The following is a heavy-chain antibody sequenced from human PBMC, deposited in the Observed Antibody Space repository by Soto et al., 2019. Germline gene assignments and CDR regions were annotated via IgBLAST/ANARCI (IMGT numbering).Heavy chain of an antibody. V-gene: IGHV3-49*05. Sequence: NPGGSLRLSCTASGFTFGDYAMSWFRQAPGKGLEWVGFIRSKAYGGTTEYAASVKGRFTISRDDSKSIAYLQMNSLKTEDTAVYYCTRESSSWCNWFDPWGQGTLVTVSS. CDR3: TRESSSWCNWFDP. J-gene: IGHJ5*02. D-gene: IGHD6-13*01. CDR1: GFTFGDYA. CDR2: IRSKAYGGTT.